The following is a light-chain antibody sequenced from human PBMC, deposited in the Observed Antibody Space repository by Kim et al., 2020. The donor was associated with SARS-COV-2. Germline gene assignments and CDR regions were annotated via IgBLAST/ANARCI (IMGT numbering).Light chain of an antibody. J-gene: IGLJ1*01. CDR3: NSRDSSGNSYF. V-gene: IGLV3-19*01. Sequence: AWKQTGRTPCPGASIRAYYASCYRQKPGQAPVLVIYEENNRPSGIPDRFSASSSGNTASLTITGAQAEDEADYYCNSRDSSGNSYFFGTGTKVTVL. CDR2: EEN. CDR1: SIRAYY.